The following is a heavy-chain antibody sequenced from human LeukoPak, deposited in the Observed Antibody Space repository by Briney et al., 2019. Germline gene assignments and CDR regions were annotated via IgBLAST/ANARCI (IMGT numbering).Heavy chain of an antibody. D-gene: IGHD3-10*01. CDR1: GFTFSSYA. J-gene: IGHJ4*02. Sequence: GGSLRLSCAASGFTFSSYAMSWARQAPGKGLEWVSAISGSGGSTYYADSVKGRFTISRDNSKNTLYLQMNSLRAEDTAVYYCAKILGDITMVRGARYYFDYWGQGTLVTVSS. CDR2: ISGSGGST. CDR3: AKILGDITMVRGARYYFDY. V-gene: IGHV3-23*01.